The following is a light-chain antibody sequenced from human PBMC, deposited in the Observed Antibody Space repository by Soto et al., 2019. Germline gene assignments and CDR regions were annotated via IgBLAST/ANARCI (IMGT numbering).Light chain of an antibody. Sequence: IWLTQSPSLLSASTGDILTISCRMSQGSSSYLAWYQQKPGKAPELLIYAASTLQSGVPSRCSGRGSGKDFTLTISSLQAEDVAVYYCQQYYSPSYTFGQGTKVDIK. CDR2: AAS. CDR1: QGSSSY. J-gene: IGKJ2*01. V-gene: IGKV1D-8*03. CDR3: QQYYSPSYT.